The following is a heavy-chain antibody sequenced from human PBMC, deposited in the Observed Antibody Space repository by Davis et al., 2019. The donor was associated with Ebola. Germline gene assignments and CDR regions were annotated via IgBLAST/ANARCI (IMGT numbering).Heavy chain of an antibody. D-gene: IGHD6-13*01. V-gene: IGHV3-53*01. CDR3: ARDGGYSSSWYGY. CDR1: GFTVSSNY. CDR2: IYSGGST. J-gene: IGHJ4*02. Sequence: GGSLRLSCAASGFTVSSNYMSWVRQAPGKGLEWVSVIYSGGSTYYADSVKGRFTISRDNSKNTLYLQMNSLRAEDTAVYYCARDGGYSSSWYGYWGQGTLVTVSS.